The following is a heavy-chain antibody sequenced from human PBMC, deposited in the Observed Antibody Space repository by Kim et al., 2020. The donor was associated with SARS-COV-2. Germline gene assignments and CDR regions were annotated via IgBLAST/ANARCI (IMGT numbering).Heavy chain of an antibody. V-gene: IGHV4-39*01. J-gene: IGHJ4*02. D-gene: IGHD6-19*01. CDR3: ARTGYSSGWYFDY. Sequence: YTPSLKSRVTISVDTSKNQFSLKLSSVTAADTAVYYCARTGYSSGWYFDYWGQGTLVTVSS.